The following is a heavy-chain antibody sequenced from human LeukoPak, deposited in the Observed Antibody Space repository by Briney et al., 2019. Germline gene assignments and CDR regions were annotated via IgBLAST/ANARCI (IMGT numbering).Heavy chain of an antibody. CDR3: AKAASSSWPSYYYGMDV. D-gene: IGHD6-13*01. CDR2: ISGSGAST. J-gene: IGHJ6*02. Sequence: GGSLRLSCLTSGFTLSTNAMSWVRQAPGKGLEWISGISGSGASTYYADFVKGRFTISKDNSKNTVYLQMSSLRVDDTAVYYCAKAASSSWPSYYYGMDVWGQGTTVTVSS. V-gene: IGHV3-23*01. CDR1: GFTLSTNA.